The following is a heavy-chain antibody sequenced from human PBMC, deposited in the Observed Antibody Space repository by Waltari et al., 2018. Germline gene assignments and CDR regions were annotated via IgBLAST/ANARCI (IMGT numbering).Heavy chain of an antibody. Sequence: QVQLQQWGAGLLKPSETLSLTCAVYGGSFRGYYWRWLRQPPGKGLEWIGEINHSGSTNYNPSLKSRVTISVDTSKNQFSLKPSSVTAADTAVYYCARGIWSGYYYYFDYWGQGTLVTVSS. CDR3: ARGIWSGYYYYFDY. D-gene: IGHD3-3*01. CDR1: GGSFRGYY. J-gene: IGHJ4*02. V-gene: IGHV4-34*01. CDR2: INHSGST.